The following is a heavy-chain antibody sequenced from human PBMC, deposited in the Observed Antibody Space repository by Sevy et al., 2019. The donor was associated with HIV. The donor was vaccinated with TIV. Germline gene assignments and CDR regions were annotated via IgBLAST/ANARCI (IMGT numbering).Heavy chain of an antibody. CDR3: AATYYYDSSGYYHYYYYGMDV. J-gene: IGHJ6*02. Sequence: ASVKVSCKASGGTFSSYAISWVRQAPGQGLEWMGGIIPIFGTANYAQKFQGRVTITADESTSTAYMELSSPRSEDTAVYYCAATYYYDSSGYYHYYYYGMDVWGQGTTVTVSS. V-gene: IGHV1-69*13. CDR1: GGTFSSYA. CDR2: IIPIFGTA. D-gene: IGHD3-22*01.